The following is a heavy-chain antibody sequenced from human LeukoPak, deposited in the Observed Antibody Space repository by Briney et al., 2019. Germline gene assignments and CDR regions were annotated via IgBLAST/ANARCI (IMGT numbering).Heavy chain of an antibody. Sequence: SVKVSCKASGGTFSSYAISWVRQAPGQGLEWMGGIIPIFGTAIYAQKFQGRVIMTEDTSTDTAYMELSSLRSEDTAVYYCATGGAAQFDYWGQGTLVTVSS. D-gene: IGHD1-26*01. CDR1: GGTFSSYA. CDR2: IIPIFGTA. V-gene: IGHV1-69*06. J-gene: IGHJ4*02. CDR3: ATGGAAQFDY.